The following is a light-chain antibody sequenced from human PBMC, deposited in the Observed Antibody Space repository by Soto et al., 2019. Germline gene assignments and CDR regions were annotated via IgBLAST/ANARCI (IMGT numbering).Light chain of an antibody. J-gene: IGKJ1*01. Sequence: EIVLTQSPGTLPLSPGERATLSCRASQSVSSSFLAWYQQKPGQAPRLLIYGASSRATGIPDRFSGSGSGTDFTLTISRLEPEDFAVYYCQQCGSSPQTFGQGTKVEIK. V-gene: IGKV3-20*01. CDR3: QQCGSSPQT. CDR1: QSVSSSF. CDR2: GAS.